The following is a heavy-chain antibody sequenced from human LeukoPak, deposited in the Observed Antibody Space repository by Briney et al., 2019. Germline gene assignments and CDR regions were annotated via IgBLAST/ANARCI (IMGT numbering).Heavy chain of an antibody. Sequence: PSETLSLTCAVYGGSFSGYYWSWIRQPPGKGLEWIGEINHSGSTNYNPSLKSRVTTSVDTSKNQFSLKLSSVTAADTAVYYCARGGDSSGWYHWGQGTLVTVSS. J-gene: IGHJ5*02. D-gene: IGHD6-19*01. V-gene: IGHV4-34*01. CDR2: INHSGST. CDR1: GGSFSGYY. CDR3: ARGGDSSGWYH.